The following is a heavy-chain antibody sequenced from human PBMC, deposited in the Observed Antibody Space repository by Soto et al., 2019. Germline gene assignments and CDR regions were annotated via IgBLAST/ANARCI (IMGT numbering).Heavy chain of an antibody. Sequence: EVQLLESGGGLVQPGGSLRLSCAASGFTFSSYAMSWVRQATGKGLEWVSAISGSGGSTYYADSVKGRFTISRDNSKKTMYLQMSSLRAEDTAVYYCATDPRGGGIVVVVAATQIMGINWCDPWVQGTLVTVSS. CDR3: ATDPRGGGIVVVVAATQIMGINWCDP. CDR1: GFTFSSYA. D-gene: IGHD2-15*01. CDR2: ISGSGGST. J-gene: IGHJ5*02. V-gene: IGHV3-23*01.